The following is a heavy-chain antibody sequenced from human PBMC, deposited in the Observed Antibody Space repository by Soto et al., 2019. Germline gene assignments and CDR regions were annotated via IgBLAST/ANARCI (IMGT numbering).Heavy chain of an antibody. CDR3: SRATRLGQRFDY. Sequence: GPQVKVSCKASGGTFSSYTISWVRQAPGQGLEWMGRIIPILGIANYAQKFQFRVTITVDKYTCAAYMELSSLRFEYTAVDYCSRATRLGQRFDYWGQGTLVTVSS. CDR2: IIPILGIA. J-gene: IGHJ4*02. V-gene: IGHV1-69*02. D-gene: IGHD3-9*01. CDR1: GGTFSSYT.